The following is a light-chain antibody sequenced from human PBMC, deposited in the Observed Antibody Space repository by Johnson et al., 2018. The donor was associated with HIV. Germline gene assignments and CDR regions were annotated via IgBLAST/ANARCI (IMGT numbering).Light chain of an antibody. CDR3: GTWDSRLNVYL. V-gene: IGLV1-51*02. CDR2: ENN. Sequence: QSVLTQPPSVSASPGQKVTVSCSGSNSNIGNNYVSWYQQLPGTAPKLLIYENNKRPSGIPDRFSGSKSGTSATLGISGLQTGDEADYYCGTWDSRLNVYLLGPGTKVTVL. J-gene: IGLJ1*01. CDR1: NSNIGNNY.